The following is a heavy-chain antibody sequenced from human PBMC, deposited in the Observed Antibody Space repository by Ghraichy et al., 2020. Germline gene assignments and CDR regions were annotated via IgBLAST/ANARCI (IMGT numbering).Heavy chain of an antibody. CDR3: ARALNYVGFDY. D-gene: IGHD1-7*01. V-gene: IGHV4-30-2*01. Sequence: KGREGSADVDDDGSTYYNPSLKSRVTISLDNSKNQFSLELTSVTAADTAVYYCARALNYVGFDYWGQGTLVTVSS. J-gene: IGHJ4*02. CDR2: VDDDGST.